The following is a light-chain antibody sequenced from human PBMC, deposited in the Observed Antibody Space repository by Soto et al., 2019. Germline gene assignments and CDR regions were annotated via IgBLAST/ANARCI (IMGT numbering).Light chain of an antibody. J-gene: IGKJ5*01. Sequence: DIQITQSPSTLSASVGDTVTVTCRASQSVSGWLAWYQQKPGKAPKLLIYDASSLESGVPSRFSGSGFGTEFTLTISSLQPDDFATYYCQQYTSYPITFGQGTRLEIK. V-gene: IGKV1-5*01. CDR1: QSVSGW. CDR3: QQYTSYPIT. CDR2: DAS.